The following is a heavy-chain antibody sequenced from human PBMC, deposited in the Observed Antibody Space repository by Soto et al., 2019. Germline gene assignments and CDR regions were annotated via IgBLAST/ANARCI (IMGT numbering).Heavy chain of an antibody. CDR3: ARAYYDFWTSYHYGMDV. J-gene: IGHJ6*02. Sequence: QLQLQEFGSGLVKPSQTLSLTCAVSGVSISSDGYSWSWIREPPGKGLEWIGFIYQSGSTYYNPSLKSRGTMSVDRSKNQFSLKLTSVTAADTAVYYCARAYYDFWTSYHYGMDVWGQGTTVTVSS. D-gene: IGHD3-3*01. CDR1: GVSISSDGYS. CDR2: IYQSGST. V-gene: IGHV4-30-2*01.